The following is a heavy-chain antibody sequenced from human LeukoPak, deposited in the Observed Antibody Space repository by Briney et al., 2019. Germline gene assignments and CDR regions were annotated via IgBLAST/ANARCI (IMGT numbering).Heavy chain of an antibody. CDR1: GFTFGDYA. J-gene: IGHJ4*02. Sequence: GGSLRLSCTSSGFTFGDYAMSWFRQAPGKGLEWVSGISWNSGSIGYADSVKGRFTISRDNAKNSLYLQMNSLRAEDTAVYYCAKEDYDLSYFDFWGQGTLVTVSS. D-gene: IGHD3-3*01. V-gene: IGHV3-9*01. CDR3: AKEDYDLSYFDF. CDR2: ISWNSGSI.